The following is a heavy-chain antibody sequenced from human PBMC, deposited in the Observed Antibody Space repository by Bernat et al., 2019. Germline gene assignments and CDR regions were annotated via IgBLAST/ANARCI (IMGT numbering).Heavy chain of an antibody. Sequence: EVQLLESGGDLVQPGGSLRLSCAASGFTFSTYAMSWVRQAPGKGLEWVSSFSGRGGATYYADSVKGRFIISSDNSKNTLYLQMNSLRAEDTAVYYCAKDLGSGWYSFDYWGQGTLVTVPS. CDR3: AKDLGSGWYSFDY. V-gene: IGHV3-23*01. CDR2: FSGRGGAT. D-gene: IGHD6-19*01. CDR1: GFTFSTYA. J-gene: IGHJ4*02.